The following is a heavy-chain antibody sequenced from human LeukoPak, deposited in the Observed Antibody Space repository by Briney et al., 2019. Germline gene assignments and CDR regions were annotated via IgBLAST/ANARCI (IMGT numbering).Heavy chain of an antibody. V-gene: IGHV1-8*03. CDR2: MNPNSGNT. CDR1: GYTFADYY. Sequence: ASVKVSCKASGYTFADYYIHWVRQATGQGLEWMGWMNPNSGNTGYAQKFQGRVTITRNTSISTAYMELSSLRSEDTAVYYCARGGLVAVAGTFDIWGQGTMVTVSS. J-gene: IGHJ3*02. D-gene: IGHD6-19*01. CDR3: ARGGLVAVAGTFDI.